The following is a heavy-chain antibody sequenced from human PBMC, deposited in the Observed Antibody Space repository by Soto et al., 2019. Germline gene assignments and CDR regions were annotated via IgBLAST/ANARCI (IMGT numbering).Heavy chain of an antibody. CDR3: AKDYYDFWTGYYPLDY. CDR1: GFTFSSYA. Sequence: PGGSLRLSCAASGFTFSSYAMSWVRQAPGKGLEWVSGISASGGSTYYADSVKGRLTISRDNSKNTLYLQMNSLRAEDTAIYYCAKDYYDFWTGYYPLDYWGQGTQVTVSS. CDR2: ISASGGST. V-gene: IGHV3-23*01. J-gene: IGHJ4*02. D-gene: IGHD3-3*01.